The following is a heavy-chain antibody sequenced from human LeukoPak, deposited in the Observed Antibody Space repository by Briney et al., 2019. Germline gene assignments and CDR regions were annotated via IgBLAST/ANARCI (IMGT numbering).Heavy chain of an antibody. V-gene: IGHV3-30*02. CDR1: GFTFSSYG. CDR3: AKDRSIKGPFDY. J-gene: IGHJ4*02. Sequence: GGSLRLSCAASGFTFSSYGMHWVRQAPGKGLERVAFIRYDGSNKYYADSVKGRFTISRDNSKNTLYLQMNSLRAEDTAVYYCAKDRSIKGPFDYWGQGTLITVSS. CDR2: IRYDGSNK.